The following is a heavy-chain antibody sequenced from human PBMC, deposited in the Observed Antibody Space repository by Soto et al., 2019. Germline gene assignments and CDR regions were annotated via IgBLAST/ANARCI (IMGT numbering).Heavy chain of an antibody. V-gene: IGHV1-8*01. CDR1: GCTFTSYD. Sequence: ASVKVSCKASGCTFTSYDINWVRQATGQGLEWMGWMNPNSGNTGYAQKFQGRVTMTRNTSISTAYMELSSLRSEDTAVYYCARRSVGDDFWSGYYQYYYYGMDVWGQGTTVTVSS. J-gene: IGHJ6*02. CDR2: MNPNSGNT. D-gene: IGHD3-3*01. CDR3: ARRSVGDDFWSGYYQYYYYGMDV.